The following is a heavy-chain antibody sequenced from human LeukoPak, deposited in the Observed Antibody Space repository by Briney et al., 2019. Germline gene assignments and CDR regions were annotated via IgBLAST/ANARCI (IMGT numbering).Heavy chain of an antibody. D-gene: IGHD5-24*01. Sequence: ESGPTLVNPTQTLTLTCTFSGISVTTSGVAVGWIRQPPGKALEYLAIIYWDGAKRYSPSLRSRLSITMDASKSQVTLTMTNMDPVDTATYYCAHGRKEMAIQLSGAYYFDYWGQGTLVIVSS. V-gene: IGHV2-5*02. CDR2: IYWDGAK. CDR1: GISVTTSGVA. CDR3: AHGRKEMAIQLSGAYYFDY. J-gene: IGHJ4*02.